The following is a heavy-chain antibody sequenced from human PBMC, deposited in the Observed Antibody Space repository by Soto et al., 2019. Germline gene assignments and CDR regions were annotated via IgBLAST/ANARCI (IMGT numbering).Heavy chain of an antibody. CDR1: GGPISSYY. V-gene: IGHV4-59*01. D-gene: IGHD6-13*01. J-gene: IGHJ6*02. CDR2: RYYSGST. Sequence: QVQLQESGPELVKPSETLSLTCTVSGGPISSYYWSWIRQRPGKGLEWIGYRYYSGSTNYNPSLKSRVTISVDTTKNAFSRKLSYVTAADTAMYYCAREGLSSSWYYYYGMDVWGQGTTVTVSS. CDR3: AREGLSSSWYYYYGMDV.